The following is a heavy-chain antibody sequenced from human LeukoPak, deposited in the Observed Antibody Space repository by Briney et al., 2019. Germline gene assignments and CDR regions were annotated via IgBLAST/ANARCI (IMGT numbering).Heavy chain of an antibody. V-gene: IGHV1-2*02. J-gene: IGHJ5*02. D-gene: IGHD3-16*01. CDR3: ARDLLGWFDP. CDR2: INPNSGGT. CDR1: GYTFTGYY. Sequence: ASVKVSCKASGYTFTGYYMHWVRQAPGRGLEWMGWINPNSGGTNYAQKFQGRVTMTRDTSISTAYMEPSRLRSDDTAVYYCARDLLGWFDPWGQGTLVTVSS.